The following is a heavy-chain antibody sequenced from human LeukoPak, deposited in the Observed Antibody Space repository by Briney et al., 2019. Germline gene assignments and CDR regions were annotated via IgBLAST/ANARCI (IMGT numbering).Heavy chain of an antibody. Sequence: GGSLRLYCAASGFTFSSYWMHWVRQAPGKGLVWVSRINTDGSTTSYADSVKGRLTISRDNAKNTLYLQLDNLRAEDTAVYYCVRVSNSDFAYWGQGTLVTVSS. V-gene: IGHV3-74*01. CDR1: GFTFSSYW. J-gene: IGHJ4*02. CDR3: VRVSNSDFAY. CDR2: INTDGSTT. D-gene: IGHD5/OR15-5a*01.